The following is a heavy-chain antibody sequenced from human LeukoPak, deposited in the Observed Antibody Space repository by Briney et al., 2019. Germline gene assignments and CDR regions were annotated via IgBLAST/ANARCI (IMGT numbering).Heavy chain of an antibody. Sequence: SETLSLTCTVSGGSISSGSYYWSWIRQPAGKGLEWIGRIYTSGGTNYNPSLKSRVTISVDTSKNQFPLKLSSVTAADTAVYYCAREPGGYYSFDYWGQGTLVTVSS. V-gene: IGHV4-61*02. D-gene: IGHD3-22*01. CDR2: IYTSGGT. CDR1: GGSISSGSYY. J-gene: IGHJ4*02. CDR3: AREPGGYYSFDY.